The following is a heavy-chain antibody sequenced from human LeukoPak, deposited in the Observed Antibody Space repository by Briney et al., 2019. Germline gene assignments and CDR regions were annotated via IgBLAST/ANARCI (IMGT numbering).Heavy chain of an antibody. CDR2: ISAYNGNT. V-gene: IGHV1-18*01. D-gene: IGHD3-10*01. CDR1: GYTFTSYG. J-gene: IGHJ4*02. CDR3: ARVSRPELLWFGELFPNDY. Sequence: ASVKVACKASGYTFTSYGISWVRQAPGQGLEWMGWISAYNGNTNYAQKLQGRVTMTTDTSTSTAYMELRSLRSDDTAVYYCARVSRPELLWFGELFPNDYWGQGTLVTVSS.